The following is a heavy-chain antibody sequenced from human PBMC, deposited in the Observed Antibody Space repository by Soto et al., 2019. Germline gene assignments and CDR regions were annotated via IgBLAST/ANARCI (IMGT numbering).Heavy chain of an antibody. CDR1: GYFLSNYY. V-gene: IGHV1-46*01. CDR2: INPSGGSP. Sequence: ASVKVSCKASGYFLSNYYLHWVRQAPGQGLEWMGIINPSGGSPTYAQKFQDRFTMTWDTSTSTLYMELSSLTSEDTAVYYCARDGQHHDFDIWGQGTMVTVSS. J-gene: IGHJ3*02. CDR3: ARDGQHHDFDI.